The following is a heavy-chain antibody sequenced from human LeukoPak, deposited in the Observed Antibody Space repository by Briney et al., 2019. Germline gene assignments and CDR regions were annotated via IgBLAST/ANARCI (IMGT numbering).Heavy chain of an antibody. D-gene: IGHD2-21*02. CDR1: GFSFSRFW. J-gene: IGHJ4*02. V-gene: IGHV3-74*01. CDR2: ITSDGSNR. CDR3: VREDIVVVTTLDH. Sequence: GGSLRLSCAASGFSFSRFWMHWLRHAPGKGLVWISRITSDGSNRDYADSVKGRFTISRDNAKNTLYLQMNSLRTEDTAVYFCVREDIVVVTTLDHWGQGSLVTVSS.